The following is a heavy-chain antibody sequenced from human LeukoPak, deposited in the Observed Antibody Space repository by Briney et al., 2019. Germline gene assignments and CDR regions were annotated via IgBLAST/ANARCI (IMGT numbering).Heavy chain of an antibody. V-gene: IGHV5-51*01. CDR2: IYPGDSDT. J-gene: IGHJ4*02. CDR3: ARFLGEGYDYVWGSYRQKFYLDY. D-gene: IGHD3-16*02. CDR1: GSRFTSYW. Sequence: GASLKISCKGSGSRFTSYWIGWVRQMPGKGLEWMGIIYPGDSDTRYSPSFQGQVTISADKSISTAYLQWSSLKASDTAMYYCARFLGEGYDYVWGSYRQKFYLDYWGQGTLATVSS.